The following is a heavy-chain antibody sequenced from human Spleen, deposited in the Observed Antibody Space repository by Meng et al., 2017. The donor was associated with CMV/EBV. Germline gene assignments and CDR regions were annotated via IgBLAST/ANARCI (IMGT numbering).Heavy chain of an antibody. CDR1: GGSFSGYY. D-gene: IGHD3-3*01. J-gene: IGHJ5*02. Sequence: GSLRLSCAVYGGSFSGYYWSWIRQPPGKGLEWIGEINHSGSTNYNPSLKSRVTISVDTSKNQFSLKLSSVTAADTAVYYCARLGRLRFLEWLLINPWGQGTLVTVSS. V-gene: IGHV4-34*01. CDR2: INHSGST. CDR3: ARLGRLRFLEWLLINP.